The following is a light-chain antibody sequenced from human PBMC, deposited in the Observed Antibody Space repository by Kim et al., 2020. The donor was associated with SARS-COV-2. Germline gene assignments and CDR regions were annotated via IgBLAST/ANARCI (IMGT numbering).Light chain of an antibody. J-gene: IGLJ1*01. CDR3: QTWGTGIHV. V-gene: IGLV4-69*01. CDR1: SGNSSYV. Sequence: VKLTCTLSSGNSSYVIAWHQQQAEKAPRYFMRPTSNGSQVKGAGIPDRFSGSSSGTERYLTISSLQSEDEADYFCQTWGTGIHVFGTGTKVTVL. CDR2: PTSNGSQ.